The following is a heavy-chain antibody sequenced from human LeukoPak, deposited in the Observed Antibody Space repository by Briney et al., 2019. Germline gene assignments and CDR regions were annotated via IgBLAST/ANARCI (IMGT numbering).Heavy chain of an antibody. D-gene: IGHD1-1*01. CDR3: ASAVVQRTDAFDI. CDR2: IKQDGSEK. CDR1: GFTFSSYW. J-gene: IGHJ3*02. Sequence: GGSLRLSCAASGFTFSSYWMSWVRQAPGKGLEWVANIKQDGSEKYYVDSVKGRFTISRDNAKNSLYLQMNSLRAEDTAVYYCASAVVQRTDAFDIWGQGTMATVSS. V-gene: IGHV3-7*01.